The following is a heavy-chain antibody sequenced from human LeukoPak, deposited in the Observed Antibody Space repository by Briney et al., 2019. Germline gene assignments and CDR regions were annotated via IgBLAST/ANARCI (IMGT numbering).Heavy chain of an antibody. J-gene: IGHJ3*02. CDR1: GFTVSSNY. CDR3: ARRGFEYYYDSGDKYQRDGLDI. D-gene: IGHD3-22*01. CDR2: IYSGGST. V-gene: IGHV3-53*01. Sequence: GGSLRLSCAASGFTVSSNYMSWVRQAPGKGLEWVSLIYSGGSTYYADSVKGRFTISRDNSKSTLYIQMNSLRAEDTAVYYCARRGFEYYYDSGDKYQRDGLDIWGQGTMVTVPS.